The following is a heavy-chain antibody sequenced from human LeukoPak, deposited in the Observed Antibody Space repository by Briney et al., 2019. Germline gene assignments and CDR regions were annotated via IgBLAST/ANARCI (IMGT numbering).Heavy chain of an antibody. Sequence: PSETLSLTCAVSGGSISSSNWWSWVRQPPGKGLEWIGEIYHSGSTNYNPSLKSRVTISVDKSKNQFSLKLSSVTAADTAVYYCARDWTGGSRAFDIWGQGTMVTVSS. CDR3: ARDWTGGSRAFDI. J-gene: IGHJ3*02. V-gene: IGHV4-4*02. CDR2: IYHSGST. D-gene: IGHD3/OR15-3a*01. CDR1: GGSISSSNW.